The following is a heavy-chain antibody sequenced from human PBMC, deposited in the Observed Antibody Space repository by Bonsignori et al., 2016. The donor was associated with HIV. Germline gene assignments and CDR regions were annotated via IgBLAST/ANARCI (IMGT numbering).Heavy chain of an antibody. V-gene: IGHV4-39*07. CDR2: IYYSGST. CDR3: ARALRRQMDY. J-gene: IGHJ4*02. Sequence: SETLSLTCTVSGGSISSSSYYWGWIRQPPGKGLEWIGSIYYSGSTYYNPSLKSRVTISVDTSKNQFSLKLSSVTAADTAVYYCARALRRQMDYWGQGTLVTVSS. D-gene: IGHD5/OR15-5a*01. CDR1: GGSISSSSYY.